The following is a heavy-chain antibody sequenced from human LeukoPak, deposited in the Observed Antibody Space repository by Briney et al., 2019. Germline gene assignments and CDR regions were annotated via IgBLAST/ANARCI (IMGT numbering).Heavy chain of an antibody. CDR1: GFTFSSYS. Sequence: GGSLRLSCAASGFTFSSYSMNWVRQAPGKGLEWVSSISSSSSYIYYADSVKGRFTISRDNAKNSLYLQMNSLRAEDTAVYYCARHKEPYSSTSSIDYWGQGTLVTVSS. V-gene: IGHV3-21*01. CDR2: ISSSSSYI. D-gene: IGHD2-2*01. CDR3: ARHKEPYSSTSSIDY. J-gene: IGHJ4*02.